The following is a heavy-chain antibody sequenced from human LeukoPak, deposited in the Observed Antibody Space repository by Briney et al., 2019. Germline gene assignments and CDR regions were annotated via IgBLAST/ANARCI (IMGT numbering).Heavy chain of an antibody. CDR3: ARDVFRNYYDSSGYYSDY. V-gene: IGHV3-53*01. J-gene: IGHJ4*02. CDR2: IYSGGST. Sequence: GGTLRLSCAASGFAFSSHGMSWVRQAPGKGLEWVSVIYSGGSTYYADSVKGRFTISRDNSKNTLYLQMNSLRAEDTAVYYCARDVFRNYYDSSGYYSDYWGQGTPVTVSS. D-gene: IGHD3-22*01. CDR1: GFAFSSHG.